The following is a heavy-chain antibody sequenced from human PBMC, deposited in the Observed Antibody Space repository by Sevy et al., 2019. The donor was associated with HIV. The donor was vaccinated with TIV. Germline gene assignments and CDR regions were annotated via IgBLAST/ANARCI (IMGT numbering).Heavy chain of an antibody. D-gene: IGHD3-3*01. CDR2: INHSGST. J-gene: IGHJ5*02. CDR1: GGSFSGYY. CDR3: ARCLRITIFGVVIMGWFDP. Sequence: SETLSLTCAVYGGSFSGYYWSWIRQPPGKGLEWIGEINHSGSTNYNPALKSRVTTSVDTSKNQFSLKLSSVTAADTAVYYCARCLRITIFGVVIMGWFDPWGQGTLVTVSS. V-gene: IGHV4-34*01.